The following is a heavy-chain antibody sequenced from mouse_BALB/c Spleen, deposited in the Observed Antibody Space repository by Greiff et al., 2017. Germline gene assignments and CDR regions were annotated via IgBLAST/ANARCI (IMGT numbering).Heavy chain of an antibody. V-gene: IGHV1-5*01. CDR1: GYSFTSYW. J-gene: IGHJ4*01. CDR3: TRQYGNYNAMDY. CDR2: IYPGNSDT. Sequence: EVQLQQSGTVLARPGASVKMSCKASGYSFTSYWMHWVKQRPGQGLEWIGAIYPGNSDTSYNQKFKGKAKLTAVTSASTAYMELSSLTNEDSAVYYCTRQYGNYNAMDYWGQGTSVTVSS. D-gene: IGHD2-10*02.